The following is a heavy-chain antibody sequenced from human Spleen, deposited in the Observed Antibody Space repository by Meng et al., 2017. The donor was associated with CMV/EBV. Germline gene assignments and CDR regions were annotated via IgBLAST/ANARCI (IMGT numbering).Heavy chain of an antibody. CDR2: INPSGDNT. D-gene: IGHD2-8*01. V-gene: IGHV1-46*01. Sequence: ASVKVSCKASGYTLISYYLHWVRQAPGQGLEWMGIINPSGDNTNYAQKFQGRVTMTRDTSTSTVYMELSRLRSEDTAVYYCARDFYRINGVWSDCFDPWGQGTLVTVSS. J-gene: IGHJ5*02. CDR3: ARDFYRINGVWSDCFDP. CDR1: GYTLISYY.